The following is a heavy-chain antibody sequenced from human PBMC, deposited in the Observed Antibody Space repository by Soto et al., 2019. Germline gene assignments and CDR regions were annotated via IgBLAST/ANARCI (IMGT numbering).Heavy chain of an antibody. D-gene: IGHD6-19*01. V-gene: IGHV1-8*01. J-gene: IGHJ1*01. Sequence: QVQLVQSGAEVKKPRASVKVSCKASGYTFTSYDINWVRQATGQGLEWMGWMNPNSGNTGYAQKFQGRVTMTRNTSISTAYMELSSLRSEDTAMYYCARAYRIAVAGTLYFQHWGQGTLVTVSS. CDR1: GYTFTSYD. CDR3: ARAYRIAVAGTLYFQH. CDR2: MNPNSGNT.